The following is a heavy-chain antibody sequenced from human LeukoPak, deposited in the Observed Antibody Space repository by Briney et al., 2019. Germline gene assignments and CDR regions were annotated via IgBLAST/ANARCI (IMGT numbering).Heavy chain of an antibody. V-gene: IGHV1-69*05. J-gene: IGHJ5*02. D-gene: IGHD2-15*01. CDR2: IIPIFGTA. CDR3: ARGPVYRILRIDP. Sequence: ASVKVSCKASGGTFSSYAISWVRQAPGQGLEWMGGIIPIFGTANYAQKFQGRVTITTDESASTAYMELSSLRSEDTAVYYCARGPVYRILRIDPWGQGTLVTVSS. CDR1: GGTFSSYA.